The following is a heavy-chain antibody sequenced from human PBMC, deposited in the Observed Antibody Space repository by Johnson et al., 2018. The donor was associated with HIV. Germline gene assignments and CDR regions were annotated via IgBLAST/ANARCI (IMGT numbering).Heavy chain of an antibody. D-gene: IGHD5-24*01. CDR3: ARDAYNCDACDI. J-gene: IGHJ3*02. V-gene: IGHV3-30*14. CDR2: ISYDGSNK. CDR1: GFTFSSYA. Sequence: QVQLVESGGGVVQPGRSLRLSCAASGFTFSSYAMHWVRQAPGKGLEWVAVISYDGSNKYYADSVKGRFTISRDNSKNTLYLQMNSLRAEDTALYYCARDAYNCDACDIWGQGTMVTVSS.